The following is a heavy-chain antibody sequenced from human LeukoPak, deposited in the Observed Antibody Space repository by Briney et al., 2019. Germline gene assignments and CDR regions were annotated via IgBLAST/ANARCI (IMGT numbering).Heavy chain of an antibody. CDR2: IRDSGGST. Sequence: GGSLRLSCAASGFTFSSYVVSWLREAPGKALVWVSAIRDSGGSTYYADSVKGRHTICRDYSKNTLYLQTNYPRADDTTVYYCAKGLPGSGYYYFGYGGQGTLVTVSS. V-gene: IGHV3-23*01. D-gene: IGHD3-3*01. CDR3: AKGLPGSGYYYFGY. CDR1: GFTFSSYV. J-gene: IGHJ4*02.